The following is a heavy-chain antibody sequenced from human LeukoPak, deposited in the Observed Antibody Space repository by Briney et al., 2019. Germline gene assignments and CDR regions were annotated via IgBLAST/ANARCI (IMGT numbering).Heavy chain of an antibody. Sequence: ASVKVSCKASGYTFTGYYIHWVRQAPGQGLEWMGWINPNSGGTNSAQKFRGRVTMTRDTSISTAYMELSRLQSDDTAVYYCGWSPNTFYLDYWGQGTLVTVSS. V-gene: IGHV1-2*02. CDR2: INPNSGGT. CDR3: GWSPNTFYLDY. J-gene: IGHJ4*02. D-gene: IGHD2-15*01. CDR1: GYTFTGYY.